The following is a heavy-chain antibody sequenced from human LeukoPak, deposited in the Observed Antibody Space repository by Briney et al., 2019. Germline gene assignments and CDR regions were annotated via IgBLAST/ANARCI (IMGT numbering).Heavy chain of an antibody. CDR3: ARDRDSIAVAGSPRYFDY. CDR1: GYTLNTYG. J-gene: IGHJ4*02. CDR2: ISGYNGKT. D-gene: IGHD6-19*01. Sequence: ASVKVSCTASGYTLNTYGVSWVRQAPGQGLEWMGWISGYNGKTDFAPKLQGRLSMTTDASTDTAYMELRSLTSDDTAVYYCARDRDSIAVAGSPRYFDYWGQGTLVTVSS. V-gene: IGHV1-18*01.